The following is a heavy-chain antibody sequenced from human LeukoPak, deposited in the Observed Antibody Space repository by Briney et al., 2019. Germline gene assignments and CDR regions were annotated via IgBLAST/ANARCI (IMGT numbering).Heavy chain of an antibody. Sequence: GGSVRLSCAVSGFTFSSYAMSWVRQAPGKGLEWVSAISVSGGSTYYADSVKGRFTISRDNSKNTLYLQMNSLRAEDTAVYYCAKECCSSTSCSGPLDYWGQGTLVTVSS. J-gene: IGHJ4*02. D-gene: IGHD2-2*01. CDR3: AKECCSSTSCSGPLDY. CDR2: ISVSGGST. V-gene: IGHV3-23*01. CDR1: GFTFSSYA.